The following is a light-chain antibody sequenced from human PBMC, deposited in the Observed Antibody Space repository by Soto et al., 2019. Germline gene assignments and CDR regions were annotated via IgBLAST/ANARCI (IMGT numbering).Light chain of an antibody. CDR3: SSYGGSNNLV. CDR1: MRDVGAYNL. J-gene: IGLJ2*01. Sequence: QSALTQPASVSGSPGQSITISCAGTMRDVGAYNLVSWYQQHPGRAPQLIIYEVRNRPSGVPDRFSGSKSGNTASLTVSGLQAEDEADYYCSSYGGSNNLVFGGGTKVTVL. CDR2: EVR. V-gene: IGLV2-8*01.